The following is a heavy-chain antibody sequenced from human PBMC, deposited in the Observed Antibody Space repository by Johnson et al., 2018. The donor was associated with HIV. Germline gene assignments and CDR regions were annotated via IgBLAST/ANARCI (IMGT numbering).Heavy chain of an antibody. J-gene: IGHJ3*02. CDR2: ISSDGRNK. CDR1: GFTFSSYA. Sequence: VQLVESGGGVVQPGRSLRLSCAASGFTFSSYAMHWVRQAPGKGLEWVAVISSDGRNKYYADSVKGRFTISRDNSKNTLYLQMNSLRTEDTAVSYCARGSYDGDAFDIWGQGTMVTVSS. D-gene: IGHD1-26*01. V-gene: IGHV3-30-3*01. CDR3: ARGSYDGDAFDI.